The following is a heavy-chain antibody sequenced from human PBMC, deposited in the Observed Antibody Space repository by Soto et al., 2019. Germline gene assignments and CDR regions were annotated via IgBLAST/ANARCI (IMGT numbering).Heavy chain of an antibody. D-gene: IGHD1-26*01. Sequence: VQLVESGGGVVQPGGSLRLSCAASGNIFNGYGMHWVRQPPGKGLEWVAVIRYDGSNIFYADSVKGRFTISRDNSKNTLYLQMNSLRAHDTAVYYCASHGVGDTTFFGYNNYWGQGTLVTVSS. J-gene: IGHJ4*02. V-gene: IGHV3-33*01. CDR2: IRYDGSNI. CDR1: GNIFNGYG. CDR3: ASHGVGDTTFFGYNNY.